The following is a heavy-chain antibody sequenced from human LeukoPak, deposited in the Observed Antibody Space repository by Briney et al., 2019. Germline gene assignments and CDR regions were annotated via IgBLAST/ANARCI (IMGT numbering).Heavy chain of an antibody. D-gene: IGHD4-17*01. CDR3: ARDLDAFTVTPLTFDY. CDR2: ISSSSSYI. CDR1: GFTFSSYS. J-gene: IGHJ4*02. Sequence: PGGSLRLSCAASGFTFSSYSMNWVRQAPGKGLEWVSSISSSSSYIYYADSAKGRFTISRDNAKNSLYLQMNSLRAEDTAVYYCARDLDAFTVTPLTFDYWGQGTLVTVSS. V-gene: IGHV3-21*01.